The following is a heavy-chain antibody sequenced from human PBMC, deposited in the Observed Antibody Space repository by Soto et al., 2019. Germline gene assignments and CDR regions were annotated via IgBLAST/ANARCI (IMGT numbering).Heavy chain of an antibody. V-gene: IGHV3-21*01. CDR2: ISSSSSYI. D-gene: IGHD1-26*01. J-gene: IGHJ5*02. Sequence: GGSLRLSCAASGFPFSNYSMDWVRQTPGKGLEWVSSISSSSSYIYYADSVKGRFTISRDNAKNSLYLQMNSLRDEDTAVYYCAREGGSLNWFDPWGQGTLVTVSS. CDR3: AREGGSLNWFDP. CDR1: GFPFSNYS.